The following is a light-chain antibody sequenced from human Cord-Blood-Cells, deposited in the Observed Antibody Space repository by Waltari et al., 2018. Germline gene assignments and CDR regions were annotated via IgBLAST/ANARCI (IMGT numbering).Light chain of an antibody. CDR1: QSVSSY. CDR2: DAS. V-gene: IGKV3-11*01. Sequence: ELVLTQSPATLSLSPGETGTLSCMASQSVSSYLAWYQQKPGQAPRLLIYDASNRATGIPARFSGSGSGTDFTLTISSLEPEDFAVYYCQQRSNWPLTFGGGTKVEIK. CDR3: QQRSNWPLT. J-gene: IGKJ4*01.